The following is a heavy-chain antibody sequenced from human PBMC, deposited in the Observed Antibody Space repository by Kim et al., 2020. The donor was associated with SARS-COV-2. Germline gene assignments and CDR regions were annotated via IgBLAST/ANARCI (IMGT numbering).Heavy chain of an antibody. CDR1: GYSFTSYW. D-gene: IGHD1-26*01. CDR3: ARGPDGSLVGATSFDY. CDR2: IDPSDSYT. J-gene: IGHJ4*02. Sequence: GESLKISCKGSGYSFTSYWISWVRQMPGKGLEWMGRIDPSDSYTNYSPSFQGHVTISADKSISTAYLQWSSLKASDTAMYYCARGPDGSLVGATSFDYWGQGTLVTVSS. V-gene: IGHV5-10-1*01.